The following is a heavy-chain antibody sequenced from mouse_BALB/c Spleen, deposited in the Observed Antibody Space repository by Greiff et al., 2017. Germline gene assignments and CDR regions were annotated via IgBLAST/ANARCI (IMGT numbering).Heavy chain of an antibody. J-gene: IGHJ2*01. CDR3: ARGRGYDYDEGNYFDY. Sequence: EVKLVESGGGLVQPGGSRKPSCAASGFTLSGFGMNGVGRVQEKGLEWVAYISSGSSTIYYADTVKGRFTISRDNPKNTLFLQMTSLRSEDTAMYYCARGRGYDYDEGNYFDYWGQGTTLTVSS. CDR1: GFTLSGFG. CDR2: ISSGSSTI. D-gene: IGHD2-4*01. V-gene: IGHV5-17*02.